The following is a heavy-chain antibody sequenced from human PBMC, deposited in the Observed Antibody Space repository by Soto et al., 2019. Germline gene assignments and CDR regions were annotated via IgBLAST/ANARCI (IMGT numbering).Heavy chain of an antibody. CDR2: IVVGSGNT. CDR3: AADGGGYYDSSGYSMVGYYYGMDV. D-gene: IGHD3-22*01. Sequence: SVKVSCKASGFTFTSSAVQWVRQARGQRLEWIGWIVVGSGNTNYAQKFQERVTITRDMSTSTAYMELSSLRSEDTAVYYCAADGGGYYDSSGYSMVGYYYGMDVWGQGTTVTVSS. CDR1: GFTFTSSA. J-gene: IGHJ6*02. V-gene: IGHV1-58*01.